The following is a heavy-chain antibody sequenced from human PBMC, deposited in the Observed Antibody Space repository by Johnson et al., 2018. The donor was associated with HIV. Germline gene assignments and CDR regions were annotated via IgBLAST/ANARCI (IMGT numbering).Heavy chain of an antibody. CDR1: RFTFDDYA. D-gene: IGHD1-1*01. CDR2: ISSSGSTI. CDR3: ARESPGYAFDI. V-gene: IGHV3-48*03. Sequence: VQLVESGGVVVHPGGSLRLSCETSRFTFDDYAMHWVRQAPGKGLEWVSYISSSGSTIYYADSVKGRFTISRDNAKNSLYLQMNSLRAGDTAVYYCARESPGYAFDIWGQGTMVTVSS. J-gene: IGHJ3*02.